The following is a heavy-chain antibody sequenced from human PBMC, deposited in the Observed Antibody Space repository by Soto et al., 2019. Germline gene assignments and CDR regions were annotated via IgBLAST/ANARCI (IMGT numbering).Heavy chain of an antibody. V-gene: IGHV4-4*02. CDR2: FYHSGTT. CDR1: GVSISSRNW. Sequence: QVQLQETGPGLVKPSGTLSLTCAVSGVSISSRNWWSWVRQPPGKGLEWIGEFYHSGTTNYNPSHKSRLTISPDKSKNQFSLMLSSVTAAGTAVYYCATVGEGFYCGMDVWGHGTKVTVSS. CDR3: ATVGEGFYCGMDV. J-gene: IGHJ6*02.